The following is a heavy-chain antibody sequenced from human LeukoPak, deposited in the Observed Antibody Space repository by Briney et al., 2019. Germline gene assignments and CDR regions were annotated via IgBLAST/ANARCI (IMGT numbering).Heavy chain of an antibody. J-gene: IGHJ4*02. CDR3: ARPQKEMATITSVVAFDY. CDR1: GGSISSSNW. CDR2: ISLAGQT. Sequence: SGTLSLTCAVSGGSISSSNWWSWVRQPPGQGLEWIGEISLAGQTNYNPSLKRRATISVDTSKNQFSLRLTSVTAADTAVYYCARPQKEMATITSVVAFDYWGQGTLVTVSS. V-gene: IGHV4-4*02. D-gene: IGHD5-24*01.